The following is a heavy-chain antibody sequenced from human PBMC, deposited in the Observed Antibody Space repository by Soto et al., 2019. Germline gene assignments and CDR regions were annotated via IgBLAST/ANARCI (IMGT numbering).Heavy chain of an antibody. CDR1: GFSLRTSGVG. CDR3: AKSGSSGWYGWFDP. CDR2: IYWNDDK. J-gene: IGHJ5*02. D-gene: IGHD6-19*01. Sequence: SGPTLVNPTQPLTLTCIFSGFSLRTSGVGVGWIRQPPGKALEWLGFIYWNDDKRYSPSLKSRLTITKDTPKNQVVLTMTNMDPVDTATYYCAKSGSSGWYGWFDPWGQGTLVTVSS. V-gene: IGHV2-5*01.